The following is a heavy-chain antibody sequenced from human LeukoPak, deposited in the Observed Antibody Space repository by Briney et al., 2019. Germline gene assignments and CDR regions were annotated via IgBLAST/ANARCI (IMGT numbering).Heavy chain of an antibody. CDR1: GGSFSGYY. CDR2: VNHSGST. V-gene: IGHV4-34*01. CDR3: ARGRGSSSWFYY. Sequence: SETLSLTCAVYGGSFSGYYWSWIRQPPGKGLEWIGEVNHSGSTKYNPSLKSRVTISVDTSKNQFSLKLSSVTAADTAVYYCARGRGSSSWFYYWGQGTLVTVSS. J-gene: IGHJ4*02. D-gene: IGHD6-13*01.